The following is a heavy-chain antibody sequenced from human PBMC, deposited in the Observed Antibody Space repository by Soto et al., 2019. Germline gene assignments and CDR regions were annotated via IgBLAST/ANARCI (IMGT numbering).Heavy chain of an antibody. CDR1: GGSISSYY. CDR2: IYYSGST. D-gene: IGHD3-10*01. J-gene: IGHJ3*02. Sequence: SETLSLTCTVSGGSISSYYWSWIRQPPGKGLEWIGYIYYSGSTNYNPSLKSRVTISVDTSKNQFSLKLSSVTAADTAVYYCARDYYGSGSYYNGDAFDIWGQGTMVTVSS. V-gene: IGHV4-59*01. CDR3: ARDYYGSGSYYNGDAFDI.